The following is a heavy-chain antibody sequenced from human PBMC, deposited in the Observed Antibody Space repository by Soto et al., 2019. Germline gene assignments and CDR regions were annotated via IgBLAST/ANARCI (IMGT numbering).Heavy chain of an antibody. CDR2: ISSSSSYI. Sequence: EVQLVESGGGLVKPGGSLRLSCAASGFTFSSYSMNWVRQAPGKGLEWVSSISSSSSYIYYADSVKGRFTISRDNAKNSLYLQMHRLRAEDTAVYYCAKEPGELSIRSFDYWGQGCLVSVSS. J-gene: IGHJ4*02. CDR3: AKEPGELSIRSFDY. D-gene: IGHD3-16*02. V-gene: IGHV3-21*01. CDR1: GFTFSSYS.